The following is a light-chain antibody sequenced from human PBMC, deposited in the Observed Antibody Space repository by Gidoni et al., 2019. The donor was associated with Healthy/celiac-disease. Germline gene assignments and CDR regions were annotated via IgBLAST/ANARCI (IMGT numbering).Light chain of an antibody. V-gene: IGKV2-28*01. CDR1: QSLLHSNGYNY. Sequence: DIVMTQSPLSLPVTPGEPASISCRSSQSLLHSNGYNYLDWYLQKPGQSPQLLIYLGSNRASGVPDRFSGRGSGTDVTLKISRVEAEDVGVYYCMQALQTPRTFXQXTKVEIK. J-gene: IGKJ1*01. CDR3: MQALQTPRT. CDR2: LGS.